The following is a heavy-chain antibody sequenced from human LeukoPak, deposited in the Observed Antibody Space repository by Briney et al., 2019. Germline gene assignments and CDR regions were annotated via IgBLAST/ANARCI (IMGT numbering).Heavy chain of an antibody. J-gene: IGHJ5*02. CDR3: ARQPTMVRGVGINWFDP. D-gene: IGHD3-10*01. Sequence: SETLSLTCTVSGGSISSSSYYWGWIRQPPGKGLEWIGSIYYSGSTYYNPSLKSRVTISVDTSKNQFSLKLSSVTAADTAVYYCARQPTMVRGVGINWFDPWGQGTLVTVSS. CDR1: GGSISSSSYY. V-gene: IGHV4-39*01. CDR2: IYYSGST.